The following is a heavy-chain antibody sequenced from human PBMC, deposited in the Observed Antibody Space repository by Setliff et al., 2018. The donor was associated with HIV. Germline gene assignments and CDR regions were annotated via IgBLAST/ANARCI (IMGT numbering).Heavy chain of an antibody. Sequence: PSETLSLTCTVSGDSITTGVYYWSWIRQPAGQGLEWIGHIYASDNSGSTSYNPSLNSRVTISLDTSKNQFSLRLTSVTAADTAVYYCASASSRLNCSGGSCYRAPYAFDIWGQGTMVTVSS. CDR2: IYASDNSGST. CDR1: GDSITTGVYY. V-gene: IGHV4-61*09. D-gene: IGHD2-15*01. J-gene: IGHJ3*02. CDR3: ASASSRLNCSGGSCYRAPYAFDI.